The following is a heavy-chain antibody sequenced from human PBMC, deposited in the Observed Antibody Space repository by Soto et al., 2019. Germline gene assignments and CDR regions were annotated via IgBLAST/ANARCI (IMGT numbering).Heavy chain of an antibody. CDR3: ARGGYCTRSTCFSADDFYYYGMDV. CDR1: GYTFSSYG. V-gene: IGHV1-18*01. J-gene: IGHJ6*02. CDR2: ISGYNGKP. Sequence: QFQVEQSGSEVKKPGASVKVSCMVSGYTFSSYGISWVRQAPGQGLEWMGWISGYNGKPNYAHKFQGRVTMTTDISTRTAYMELRSLRYDDTAVYYCARGGYCTRSTCFSADDFYYYGMDVWGQGTTVTVSS. D-gene: IGHD2-2*01.